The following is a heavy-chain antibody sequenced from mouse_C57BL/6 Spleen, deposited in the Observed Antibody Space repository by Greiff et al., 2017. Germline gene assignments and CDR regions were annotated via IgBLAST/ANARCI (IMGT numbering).Heavy chain of an antibody. Sequence: EVKLQESGGGLVQPKGSLKLSCAASGFSFNTYAMNWVRQAPGKGLEWVARIRSKSNNYATYYADSVKDRFTISRDDSESMLYLQMNNLKTEDTAMYYCVRHSGTSYFDYWGQGTTLTVSS. V-gene: IGHV10-1*01. D-gene: IGHD4-1*01. CDR2: IRSKSNNYAT. CDR3: VRHSGTSYFDY. CDR1: GFSFNTYA. J-gene: IGHJ2*01.